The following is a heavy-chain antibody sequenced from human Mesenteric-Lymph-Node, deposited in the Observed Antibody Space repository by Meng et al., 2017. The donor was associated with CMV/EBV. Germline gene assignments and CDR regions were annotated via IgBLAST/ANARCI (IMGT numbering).Heavy chain of an antibody. CDR1: GYTFTGYY. D-gene: IGHD6-6*01. J-gene: IGHJ5*02. Sequence: ASVKVSCKASGYTFTGYYMHWVRQAPGQGLEWMGWINPNSGGTNYAQKFQGRVTMTRDTSISTAYMELSRLRSDDTAVYYCARLVGQLASNWFDPWGQGTLVTVSS. CDR2: INPNSGGT. V-gene: IGHV1-2*02. CDR3: ARLVGQLASNWFDP.